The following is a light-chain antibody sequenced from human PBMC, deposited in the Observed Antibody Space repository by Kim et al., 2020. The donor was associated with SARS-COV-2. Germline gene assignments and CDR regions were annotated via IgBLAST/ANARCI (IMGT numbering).Light chain of an antibody. V-gene: IGLV2-11*01. Sequence: SRVQSVPFSCTGTSSDVGCYNYVSWYQQHPGKAPKLMFYDVSKRPSGVPDRFSGSKSGNTASLTISGLQAEDEADYYCCSYAGSWVFGGGTQLTVL. CDR2: DVS. CDR1: SSDVGCYNY. J-gene: IGLJ3*02. CDR3: CSYAGSWV.